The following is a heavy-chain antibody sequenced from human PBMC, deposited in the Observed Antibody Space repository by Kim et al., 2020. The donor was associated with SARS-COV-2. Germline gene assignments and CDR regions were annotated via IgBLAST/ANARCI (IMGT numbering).Heavy chain of an antibody. V-gene: IGHV3-48*03. CDR1: GFTFSSYE. D-gene: IGHD3-10*01. Sequence: GGSLRLSCAASGFTFSSYEMNWVRQAPGKGLEWVSYISSSGSTIYYADSVKGRFTISRDNAKNSLYLQMNSLRAEDTAVYYCARESPGHYYGQEGIDYWGQGTLVTVSS. J-gene: IGHJ4*02. CDR3: ARESPGHYYGQEGIDY. CDR2: ISSSGSTI.